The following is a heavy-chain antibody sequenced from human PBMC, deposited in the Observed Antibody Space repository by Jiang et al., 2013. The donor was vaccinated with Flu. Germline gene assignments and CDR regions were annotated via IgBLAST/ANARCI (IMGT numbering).Heavy chain of an antibody. J-gene: IGHJ4*02. CDR1: GYTFTSYA. Sequence: ASGYTFTSYAMHWVRQAPGQRLEWMGWINAGNGNTKYSQNFQGRVTITRDTSATTAYMELSSLRSEDTAVYYCARVKGVYDSFDYWGQGTLVTVSS. CDR3: ARVKGVYDSFDY. V-gene: IGHV1-3*01. CDR2: INAGNGNT. D-gene: IGHD5/OR15-5a*01.